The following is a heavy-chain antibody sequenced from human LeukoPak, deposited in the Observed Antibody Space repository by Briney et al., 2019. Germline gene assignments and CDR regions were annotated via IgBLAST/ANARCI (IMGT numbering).Heavy chain of an antibody. Sequence: PGGSLRLSCAASGFIFSTYSMNWVRQAPGKGLEWVSSISSSTSYIYYADSVKGRFTISRDNAKNSLYLQMNSLRPEDTAVYYCARENSGSHYQFDCWGQGTLVTVSS. J-gene: IGHJ4*02. V-gene: IGHV3-21*01. CDR1: GFIFSTYS. CDR3: ARENSGSHYQFDC. CDR2: ISSSTSYI. D-gene: IGHD1-26*01.